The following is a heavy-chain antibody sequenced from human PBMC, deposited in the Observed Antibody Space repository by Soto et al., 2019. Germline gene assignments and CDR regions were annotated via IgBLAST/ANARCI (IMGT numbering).Heavy chain of an antibody. CDR3: AENYASGSYLDY. V-gene: IGHV3-53*04. D-gene: IGHD3-10*01. J-gene: IGHJ4*02. Sequence: PGGSLRLSCAASGFSVSSNHMSWVRQAPGKGLEWVSLIDSGDSTYYADSVKGRFTISRHNSKNTLYLQMNSLRDEDTAFYYCAENYASGSYLDYWGQGTLVTVSS. CDR1: GFSVSSNH. CDR2: IDSGDST.